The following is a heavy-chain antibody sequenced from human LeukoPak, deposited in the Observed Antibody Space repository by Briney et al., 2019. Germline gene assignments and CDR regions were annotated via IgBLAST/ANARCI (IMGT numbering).Heavy chain of an antibody. J-gene: IGHJ5*02. V-gene: IGHV4-4*07. D-gene: IGHD6-19*01. Sequence: SETLSLTCTVSGGSISSYYWSWIRQPAGKGLEWIGRIYTSGSTNYNPSLKSRVTISVDTSKNQFSLKLSSVTAADTAVYYCASFRGGHSSGWFNWFDPWGQGTLVTVSS. CDR3: ASFRGGHSSGWFNWFDP. CDR1: GGSISSYY. CDR2: IYTSGST.